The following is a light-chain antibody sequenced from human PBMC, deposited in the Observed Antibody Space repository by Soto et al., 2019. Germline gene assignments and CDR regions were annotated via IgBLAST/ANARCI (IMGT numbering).Light chain of an antibody. J-gene: IGKJ3*01. V-gene: IGKV3-20*01. Sequence: EIVLTQSPGTLSLSPGERATLSCRASQSVSNNHLAWYQQKPAQAPRLLIYATSSRATSIPDRFSGSGSWTDFTLTISRLEPEDFAVYYCQQTSIFGPGTKVDIK. CDR1: QSVSNNH. CDR2: ATS. CDR3: QQTSI.